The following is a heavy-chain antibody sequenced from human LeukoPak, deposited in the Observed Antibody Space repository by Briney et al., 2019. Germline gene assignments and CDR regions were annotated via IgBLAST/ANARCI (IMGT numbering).Heavy chain of an antibody. D-gene: IGHD1-1*01. V-gene: IGHV4-34*01. Sequence: KPSETLSLTCAVYGGSFSGYYWSWIRRPPGKGLEWIGEINHSGSTNYNPSLKSRVTISVDTSKNQFSLKLSSVTAADTAVYYCARTGIRRRNWFDPWGQGTLVTVSS. CDR2: INHSGST. J-gene: IGHJ5*02. CDR1: GGSFSGYY. CDR3: ARTGIRRRNWFDP.